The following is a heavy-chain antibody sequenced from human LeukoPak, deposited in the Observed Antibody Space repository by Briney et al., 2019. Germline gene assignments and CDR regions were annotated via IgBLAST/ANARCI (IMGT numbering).Heavy chain of an antibody. CDR3: ARDRVAVAGKAYFDY. V-gene: IGHV3-43*02. D-gene: IGHD6-19*01. CDR2: ISADGGNT. J-gene: IGHJ4*02. Sequence: PGGSLRLSCAASGFTFDNFAMHWVRQAPGKGLEWVSVISADGGNTYNADSVKGRFTISRDNAKNSLYLQMNSLRAEDTAFYYCARDRVAVAGKAYFDYWGQGTLVTVSS. CDR1: GFTFDNFA.